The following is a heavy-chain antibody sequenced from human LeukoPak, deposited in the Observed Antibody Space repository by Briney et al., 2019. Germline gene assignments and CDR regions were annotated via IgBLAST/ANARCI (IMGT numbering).Heavy chain of an antibody. J-gene: IGHJ5*02. CDR1: GYSFTSYW. Sequence: GESLKISCKGSGYSFTSYWIGWVRQMPGKGLEWMGIIYPGDSDTRYSPSFQGQVTISADKSISTAYLQWSSLKASDTAMYYCASLFTYCSSTSCQGFDPWGQGTPVTVFS. V-gene: IGHV5-51*01. D-gene: IGHD2-2*01. CDR3: ASLFTYCSSTSCQGFDP. CDR2: IYPGDSDT.